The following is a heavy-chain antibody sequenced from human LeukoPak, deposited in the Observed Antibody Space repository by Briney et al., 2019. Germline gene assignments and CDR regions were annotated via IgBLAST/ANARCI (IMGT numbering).Heavy chain of an antibody. CDR2: TYYRSKWYN. D-gene: IGHD5-18*01. CDR1: GDSVSSNSAD. Sequence: SQTLSLTCAISGDSVSSNSADWNWIRQSPSRGLEWLGRTYYRSKWYNDYAVSVKSRITINPDTSKNQFSLQLNSVTPEDTAVYFCARDLAGFGGYSYGMVDYWGQGTLVTVSS. CDR3: ARDLAGFGGYSYGMVDY. J-gene: IGHJ4*02. V-gene: IGHV6-1*01.